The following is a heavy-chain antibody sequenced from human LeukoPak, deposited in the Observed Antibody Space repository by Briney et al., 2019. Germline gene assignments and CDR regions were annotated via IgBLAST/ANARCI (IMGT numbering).Heavy chain of an antibody. J-gene: IGHJ4*02. CDR2: ISAYNGNT. Sequence: ASVKVSCKASGYTFTGYYMHWVRQAPGQGLEWMGWISAYNGNTNYAQKLQGRVTMTTDTSTSTAYMELRSLRSDDTAVYYCAREGYYDSSGSDYWGQGTLVTVSS. CDR3: AREGYYDSSGSDY. V-gene: IGHV1-18*04. CDR1: GYTFTGYY. D-gene: IGHD3-22*01.